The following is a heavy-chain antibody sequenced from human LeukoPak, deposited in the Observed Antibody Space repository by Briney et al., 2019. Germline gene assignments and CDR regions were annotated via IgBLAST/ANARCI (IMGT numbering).Heavy chain of an antibody. CDR1: GRSFSGYY. CDR2: INHSGST. D-gene: IGHD3-22*01. J-gene: IGHJ4*02. CDR3: ARAPRYDSSGYHFDY. Sequence: PSETLSLTCAVYGRSFSGYYWSWIRQPPGKGLEWIGEINHSGSTNYNPSLKSRVTISVDTSKNQFSLKLSSVTAADTAVYYCARAPRYDSSGYHFDYWGQGTLVTVSS. V-gene: IGHV4-34*01.